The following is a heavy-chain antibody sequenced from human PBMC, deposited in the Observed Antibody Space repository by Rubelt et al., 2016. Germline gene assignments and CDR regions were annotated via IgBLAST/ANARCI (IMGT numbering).Heavy chain of an antibody. J-gene: IGHJ4*02. CDR2: ISGSGGTT. D-gene: IGHD1-1*01. V-gene: IGHV3-23*01. CDR1: TSYA. Sequence: TSYAMSWVRQAPGKGLEWVSGISGSGGTTYYADSVKGRFTISRDNSKNTLYLQMNSLRAEDTAVYYCAREERGGTGTTFYFDYWGQGTLVTVSS. CDR3: AREERGGTGTTFYFDY.